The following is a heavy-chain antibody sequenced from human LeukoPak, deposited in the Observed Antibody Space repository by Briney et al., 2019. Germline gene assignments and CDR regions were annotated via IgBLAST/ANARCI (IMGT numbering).Heavy chain of an antibody. V-gene: IGHV7-4-1*02. CDR3: ARDVFWSGYYVHYYYYMDV. Sequence: ASVKVSCKASGYTFTSYAMNWVRQAPGQGLEWMGWINTNTGNPTYAQGFTGRFVFSLDTSVSTAYLQISSLKAEDTAVYYCARDVFWSGYYVHYYYYMDVWGKGTTVTVSS. CDR2: INTNTGNP. D-gene: IGHD3-3*01. J-gene: IGHJ6*03. CDR1: GYTFTSYA.